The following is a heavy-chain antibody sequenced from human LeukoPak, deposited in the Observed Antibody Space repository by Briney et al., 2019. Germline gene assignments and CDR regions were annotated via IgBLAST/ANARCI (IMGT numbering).Heavy chain of an antibody. J-gene: IGHJ4*02. CDR3: ARDLEGDGAGSYILDY. Sequence: GGTLCLSCAASGFTFTSYAMQWVRQAPGKGLEWVAVISYAGSNKYYADSVKVRFTISRDNAKNTLYLQMNSLRAGDTAVYYCARDLEGDGAGSYILDYWGQGTLVTVSS. CDR2: ISYAGSNK. CDR1: GFTFTSYA. D-gene: IGHD3-10*01. V-gene: IGHV3-30*04.